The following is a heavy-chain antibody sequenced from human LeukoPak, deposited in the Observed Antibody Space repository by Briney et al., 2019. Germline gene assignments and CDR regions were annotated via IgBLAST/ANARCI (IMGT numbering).Heavy chain of an antibody. CDR3: ATAHYYYDSSGYYWEAFDI. CDR1: GGTFSSYA. CDR2: IIPIFGTA. J-gene: IGHJ3*02. Sequence: GASVKVSCKASGGTFSSYAISWVRQAPGQGLEWMGGIIPIFGTANYAQKFQGRVTMTTDTSTATAYMELRSLRSDDTAVYYCATAHYYYDSSGYYWEAFDIWGQGTMVTVSS. D-gene: IGHD3-22*01. V-gene: IGHV1-69*05.